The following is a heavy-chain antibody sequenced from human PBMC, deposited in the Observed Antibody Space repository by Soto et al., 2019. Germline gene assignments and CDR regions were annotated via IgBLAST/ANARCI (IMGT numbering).Heavy chain of an antibody. CDR2: ISYDGSNK. J-gene: IGHJ6*02. D-gene: IGHD1-26*01. CDR1: GFTFSSYG. Sequence: QVQLVESGGGVVQPGRSLRLSCAASGFTFSSYGMHWVRQAPGKGLEWVAVISYDGSNKYYADSVKGRFTISRDNSKNTLYLQMNSLRAEDTAVYYCAKDRWYSGSYQGLYYYYGMDVWGQGTTVTVSS. CDR3: AKDRWYSGSYQGLYYYYGMDV. V-gene: IGHV3-30*18.